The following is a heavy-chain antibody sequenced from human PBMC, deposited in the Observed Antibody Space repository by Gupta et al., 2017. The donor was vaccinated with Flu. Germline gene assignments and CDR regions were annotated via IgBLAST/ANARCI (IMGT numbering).Heavy chain of an antibody. CDR2: INPEMTTT. J-gene: IGHJ4*02. CDR3: VRGGLEPFDY. CDR1: SKCW. D-gene: IGHD1-1*01. V-gene: IGHV3-74*01. Sequence: SKCWVHWVRQAPGKGLVWVSRINPEMTTTNYAESVKGRFTISRDNARNTLFLQMDSLRAEDTAVYYCVRGGLEPFDYWGQGTLVTVSS.